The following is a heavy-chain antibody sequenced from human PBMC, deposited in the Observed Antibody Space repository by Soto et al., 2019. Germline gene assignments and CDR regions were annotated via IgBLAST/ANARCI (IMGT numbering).Heavy chain of an antibody. Sequence: SETLSLTCTVSGGSISSGDYYWSWIRQPPGKGLEWIGYIYYSGSTYYNPSLKSRVTISVDTSKNQFSLKLSSVTAADTAVYYCAREGRISIFGVVIDAPIDYRGQGTLVTVSS. D-gene: IGHD3-3*01. J-gene: IGHJ4*02. CDR2: IYYSGST. CDR3: AREGRISIFGVVIDAPIDY. CDR1: GGSISSGDYY. V-gene: IGHV4-30-4*01.